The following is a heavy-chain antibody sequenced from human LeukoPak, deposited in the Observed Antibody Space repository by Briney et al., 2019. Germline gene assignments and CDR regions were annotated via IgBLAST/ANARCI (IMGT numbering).Heavy chain of an antibody. V-gene: IGHV3-11*04. CDR1: GFTFSDYY. CDR3: AKDPALEMATILSVTTFDY. Sequence: GGSLRLSCAASGFTFSDYYMSWIRQAPGKGLEWVSYISSSGSTIYYADSVKGRFTISRDNAKNSLYLQMNSLRAEDTAVYYCAKDPALEMATILSVTTFDYWGQGTLVTVSS. J-gene: IGHJ4*02. D-gene: IGHD5-24*01. CDR2: ISSSGSTI.